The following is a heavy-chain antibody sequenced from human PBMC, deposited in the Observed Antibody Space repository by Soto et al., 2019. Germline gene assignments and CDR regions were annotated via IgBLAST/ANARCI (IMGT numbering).Heavy chain of an antibody. CDR1: GFTFSSSG. J-gene: IGHJ4*02. D-gene: IGHD6-6*01. Sequence: GGSLRLSCAASGFTFSSSGMHWVHQAPGKGLEWVAVISYDGSNKYYADSVKGRFTISRDNSKNTLYLQMNSLRAEDTAVYYCARGLSYSSSGPPYDYWGQGTLVTVSS. V-gene: IGHV3-30*03. CDR3: ARGLSYSSSGPPYDY. CDR2: ISYDGSNK.